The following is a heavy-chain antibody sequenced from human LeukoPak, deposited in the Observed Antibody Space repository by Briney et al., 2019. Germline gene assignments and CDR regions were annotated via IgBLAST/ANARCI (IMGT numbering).Heavy chain of an antibody. D-gene: IGHD5-18*01. V-gene: IGHV4-31*03. CDR1: GGSISSGGYS. Sequence: SETLSLTCTVSGGSISSGGYSWSWIRQHPGKGLEWIGYIYYSGSTYYNPSLRSRVTISVDTSKNQFSLNLSSETAADTAVYYCARVTSGYNYGFDYWGQGTLVTVSS. J-gene: IGHJ4*02. CDR3: ARVTSGYNYGFDY. CDR2: IYYSGST.